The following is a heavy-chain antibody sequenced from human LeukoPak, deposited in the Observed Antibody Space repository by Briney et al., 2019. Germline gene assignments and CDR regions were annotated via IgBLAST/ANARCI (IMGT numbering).Heavy chain of an antibody. CDR3: AKFPAAAAPDY. D-gene: IGHD6-13*01. CDR2: ISWNSGSI. V-gene: IGHV3-9*01. J-gene: IGHJ4*02. CDR1: GFTFDDYA. Sequence: GGSLRLSCAASGFTFDDYAMQWVRQAPGKGLEWVSGISWNSGSIGYADSVKGRFTISRDNAKNSLYLQMNSLRAEDTALYYCAKFPAAAAPDYWGQGTLVTVSS.